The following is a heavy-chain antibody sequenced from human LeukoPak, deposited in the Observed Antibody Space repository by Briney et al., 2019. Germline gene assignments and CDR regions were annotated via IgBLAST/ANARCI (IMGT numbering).Heavy chain of an antibody. Sequence: SETLSLTCTVSHGSISNYYWSWIRRTSGKGLEWNGFIYYSGSTNYNPSLKSRVTMSVDTSKNQISLKLSSVTASDTAVYYCARRGAVYGGNDFDYWGQGILVTVSS. CDR3: ARRGAVYGGNDFDY. D-gene: IGHD4-23*01. CDR1: HGSISNYY. CDR2: IYYSGST. J-gene: IGHJ4*02. V-gene: IGHV4-59*08.